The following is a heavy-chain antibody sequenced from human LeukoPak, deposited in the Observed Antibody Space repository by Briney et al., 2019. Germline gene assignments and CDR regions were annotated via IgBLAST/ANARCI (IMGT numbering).Heavy chain of an antibody. CDR1: GYTFTRYY. J-gene: IGHJ3*02. CDR2: IKPSGGST. CDR3: ARALTNDAFDI. V-gene: IGHV1-46*01. Sequence: ASVKVSCKASGYTFTRYYMHWVRQAPGQGLEWMGLIKPSGGSTTHAQKFQGRVTMTRDTSTSTVYMELSSLRSEDTAVYYCARALTNDAFDIWGQGTMVTVSS.